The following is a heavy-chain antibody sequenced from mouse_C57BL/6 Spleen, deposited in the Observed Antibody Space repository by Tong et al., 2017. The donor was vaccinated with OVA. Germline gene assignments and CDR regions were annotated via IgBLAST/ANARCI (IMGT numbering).Heavy chain of an antibody. CDR3: ARVDYYGSSSYAMDY. CDR2: INPSTGGT. D-gene: IGHD1-1*01. V-gene: IGHV1-42*01. J-gene: IGHJ4*01. Sequence: EVQLQESGPELVKPGASVKISCKASGYSFTGYYMNWVKQSPEKSLEWIGEINPSTGGTTYNQKFKAKATLTVDKSSSTAYMQLKSLTSEDSAVYYCARVDYYGSSSYAMDYWGQGTSVTVSS. CDR1: GYSFTGYY.